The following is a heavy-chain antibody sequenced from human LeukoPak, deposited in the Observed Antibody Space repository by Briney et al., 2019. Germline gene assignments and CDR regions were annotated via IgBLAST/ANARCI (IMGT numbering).Heavy chain of an antibody. V-gene: IGHV3-21*01. Sequence: PGGSLRLSCAVSGFTFSSYSMNWVRQAPGKGLEWVSSISSSSSYIYYADSVKGRFTISRDNAKNSLYLQMNSLRAEDTAVYYCAREAAAGTFDPWGQGTLVTVSS. CDR3: AREAAAGTFDP. CDR1: GFTFSSYS. J-gene: IGHJ5*02. D-gene: IGHD6-13*01. CDR2: ISSSSSYI.